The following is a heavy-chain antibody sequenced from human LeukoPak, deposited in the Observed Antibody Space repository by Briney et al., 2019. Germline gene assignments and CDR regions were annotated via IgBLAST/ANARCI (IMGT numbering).Heavy chain of an antibody. J-gene: IGHJ5*02. CDR1: GGSISSSSYY. Sequence: SETLSLTCPVSGGSISSSSYYWGWIRQPPGKGLEWIGTIYDSGSTYYNPSLKSRVTISVDSSKNQFSLRLSSVTAADTAVYYCARESLTWLQSRTSWFDPWGQGTLVTVSS. CDR2: IYDSGST. V-gene: IGHV4-39*07. CDR3: ARESLTWLQSRTSWFDP. D-gene: IGHD5-24*01.